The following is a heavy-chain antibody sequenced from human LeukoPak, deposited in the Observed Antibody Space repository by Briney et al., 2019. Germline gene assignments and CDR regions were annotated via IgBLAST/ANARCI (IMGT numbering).Heavy chain of an antibody. Sequence: SETLSLTCAVYGGSFSGYYWSWIRQPPGKGLEWIGEINHSGSTNYNPSLKSRVTISVDTSKNQFSLKLSSVTAADTAVHYCARGRSGWGQGTLVTVSS. CDR1: GGSFSGYY. D-gene: IGHD6-25*01. J-gene: IGHJ4*02. CDR2: INHSGST. CDR3: ARGRSG. V-gene: IGHV4-34*01.